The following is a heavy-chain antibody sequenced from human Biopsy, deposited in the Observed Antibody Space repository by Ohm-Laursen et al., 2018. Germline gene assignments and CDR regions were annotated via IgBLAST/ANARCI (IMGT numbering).Heavy chain of an antibody. Sequence: SCAASGFTFGDAWMSWIRQAPGKGLEWVGRIKSKFDGETTDYAAPVKGRFIISRDDSKSTLFLQMNSLKVEDTGVYFCSTGGGDFYYNGMDVWGQGTTVTVSS. V-gene: IGHV3-15*01. CDR2: IKSKFDGETT. J-gene: IGHJ6*02. D-gene: IGHD3-16*01. CDR1: GFTFGDAW. CDR3: STGGGDFYYNGMDV.